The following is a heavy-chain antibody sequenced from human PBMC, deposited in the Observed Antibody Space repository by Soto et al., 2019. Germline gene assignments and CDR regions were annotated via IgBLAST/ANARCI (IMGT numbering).Heavy chain of an antibody. CDR2: IYYSGST. CDR1: GGSISSYY. D-gene: IGHD1-26*01. CDR3: ARQGGGWFDP. J-gene: IGHJ5*02. V-gene: IGHV4-59*08. Sequence: VQLQESGPGLVKPSETLSLTCTVSGGSISSYYWSWIRQPPGKGLEWIGYIYYSGSTNYNPSLKSRVTISVDTSKNQFSLKLSSVTAADTAVYYCARQGGGWFDPWGQGTLVTVSS.